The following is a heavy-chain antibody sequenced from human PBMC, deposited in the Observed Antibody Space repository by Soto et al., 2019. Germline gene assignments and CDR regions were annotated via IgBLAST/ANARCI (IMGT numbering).Heavy chain of an antibody. CDR3: VRDVVRSWYPDY. D-gene: IGHD6-13*01. CDR1: GFTFSNYA. V-gene: IGHV3-23*01. CDR2: ISDSGGSA. Sequence: GGSLRLSCVVSGFTFSNYAMSWVRQAPGKGLEWVSGISDSGGSAYNADSVKGRFTISRDNSKNTLYLQMNSLTAEDTAVYYCVRDVVRSWYPDYWGQGTLVTVSS. J-gene: IGHJ4*02.